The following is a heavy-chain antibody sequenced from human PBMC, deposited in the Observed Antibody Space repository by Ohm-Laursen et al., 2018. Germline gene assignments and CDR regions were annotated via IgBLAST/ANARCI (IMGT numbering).Heavy chain of an antibody. CDR3: AISLCSGGSRYRIFDY. V-gene: IGHV3-21*01. D-gene: IGHD2-15*01. Sequence: SLRLSCSASGFTFSSYSMNWVRQAPGKGLGWVSSISSSSSYIYYADSVKGRFTISRDNAKNSLYLQMNSLRAEDTAVYYCAISLCSGGSRYRIFDYWGQGTLVTVSS. CDR2: ISSSSSYI. J-gene: IGHJ4*02. CDR1: GFTFSSYS.